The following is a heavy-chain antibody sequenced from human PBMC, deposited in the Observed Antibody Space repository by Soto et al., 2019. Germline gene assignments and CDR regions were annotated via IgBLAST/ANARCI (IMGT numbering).Heavy chain of an antibody. CDR3: ARDPRAFLLWFGQGYYLDY. Sequence: SSVKVSCKASGYTFTGYYMHWVRQAPGQGLEWMGWINPNSGGTNDAQKFQGSVTMTRDTSISTAYMELSRLRSDDTAVYYCARDPRAFLLWFGQGYYLDYWRQGTLVTVSS. V-gene: IGHV1-2*02. CDR2: INPNSGGT. D-gene: IGHD3-10*01. J-gene: IGHJ4*02. CDR1: GYTFTGYY.